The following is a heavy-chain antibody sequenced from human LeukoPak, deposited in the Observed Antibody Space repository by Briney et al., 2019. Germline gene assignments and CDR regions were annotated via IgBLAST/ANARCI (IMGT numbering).Heavy chain of an antibody. Sequence: SETPSLTCAVYGGSFSGYYWSWIRQPPGKGLEWIGEINHSGSTNYNPSLKSRVTISVDTSKNQFSLKLSSVTAADTAVYYCARGRSNYVRYYYMDVWGKGTTVTVSS. CDR2: INHSGST. CDR1: GGSFSGYY. CDR3: ARGRSNYVRYYYMDV. D-gene: IGHD4-11*01. J-gene: IGHJ6*03. V-gene: IGHV4-34*01.